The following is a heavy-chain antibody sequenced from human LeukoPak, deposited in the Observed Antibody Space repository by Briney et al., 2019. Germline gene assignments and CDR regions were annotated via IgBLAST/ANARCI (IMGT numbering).Heavy chain of an antibody. Sequence: KPGGSLRLSCAASEFTINDAWMSWVRQAPGKGLEWVGRIKSKTDGGTTEYAAPVKGRFTISRDDSKNTLYLQMNSLKTEDTAMYYCSSWGSTPGVSSDDYWGQGTQVTVSS. CDR1: EFTINDAW. V-gene: IGHV3-15*01. J-gene: IGHJ4*02. D-gene: IGHD6-6*01. CDR2: IKSKTDGGTT. CDR3: SSWGSTPGVSSDDY.